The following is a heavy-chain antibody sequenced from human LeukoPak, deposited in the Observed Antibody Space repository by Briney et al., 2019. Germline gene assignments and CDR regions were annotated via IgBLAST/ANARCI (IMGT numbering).Heavy chain of an antibody. J-gene: IGHJ4*02. D-gene: IGHD6-19*01. CDR3: AREGHPSGWSFDY. CDR2: IIPIFGTA. Sequence: SVKVSCKASGGTFSSYAISWVRQAPGQELEWMGGIIPIFGTANYAQKFQGRVTITADESTSTAYMELSSLRSEDTAVYYCAREGHPSGWSFDYWGQGTLVTVSS. CDR1: GGTFSSYA. V-gene: IGHV1-69*13.